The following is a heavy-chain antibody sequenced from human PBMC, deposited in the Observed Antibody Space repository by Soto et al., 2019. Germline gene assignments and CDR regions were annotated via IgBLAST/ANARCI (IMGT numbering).Heavy chain of an antibody. CDR2: ISPGSRYP. D-gene: IGHD2-15*01. J-gene: IGHJ5*02. Sequence: PGGSLRLSCAGSGFTFGDSYMSWIRQAPGKGLEWLSYISPGSRYPDYADSVKGRFTISRDNAKRSLYLHMMSLTAEDTAIYYCVRGGGGGLFDPWGQGTMVTVS. CDR3: VRGGGGGLFDP. CDR1: GFTFGDSY. V-gene: IGHV3-11*06.